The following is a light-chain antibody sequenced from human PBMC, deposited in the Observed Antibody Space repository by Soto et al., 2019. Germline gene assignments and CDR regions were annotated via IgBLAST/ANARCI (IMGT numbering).Light chain of an antibody. V-gene: IGKV3-15*01. Sequence: VMTQSPATLSVSPGERATLSCRASLSISNNLAWYQQKPGQAPMLLIYSASNRATAIPARCSGSESGTEFTLTISTVQSEDFAVYCCQQYNEWPFTFGGGTKVETK. J-gene: IGKJ4*01. CDR1: LSISNN. CDR3: QQYNEWPFT. CDR2: SAS.